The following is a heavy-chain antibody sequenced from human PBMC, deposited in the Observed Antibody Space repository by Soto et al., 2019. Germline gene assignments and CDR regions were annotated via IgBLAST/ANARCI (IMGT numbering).Heavy chain of an antibody. J-gene: IGHJ3*02. Sequence: GGSLRLSCAASGFTFSSYWMSWVRQAPGKGLEWVANIKQDGSEKYYVDSVKGRFTISRDNAKNSLYLQMNSLRAEDAAVYYCARAGVAAADDFDIWGQGTMVTVSS. D-gene: IGHD6-13*01. CDR3: ARAGVAAADDFDI. V-gene: IGHV3-7*01. CDR2: IKQDGSEK. CDR1: GFTFSSYW.